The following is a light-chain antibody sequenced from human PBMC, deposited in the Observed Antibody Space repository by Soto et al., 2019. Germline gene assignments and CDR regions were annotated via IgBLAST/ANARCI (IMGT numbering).Light chain of an antibody. J-gene: IGKJ4*01. Sequence: EIVLTQSPATMSLSPGERAARSCRASQSVSSYLAWYQQKPGQAPRLLIYDASNRATGIPARFSGSGSGTDFTLTISSLEPEDFAVYYCQQRSNWPSTFGGGTKVEI. CDR3: QQRSNWPST. CDR2: DAS. CDR1: QSVSSY. V-gene: IGKV3-11*01.